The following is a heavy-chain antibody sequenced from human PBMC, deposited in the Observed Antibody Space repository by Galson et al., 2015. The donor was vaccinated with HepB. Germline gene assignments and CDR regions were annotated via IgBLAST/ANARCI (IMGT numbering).Heavy chain of an antibody. CDR2: IWFDGSNK. J-gene: IGHJ6*03. Sequence: SLRLSCAPSGFIFSDYGMHWVRQAPGKGLQWVALIWFDGSNKYYADSVKGRFTISRDNSNKTLYLQMTSLRAEDTAVYYCVRHRGQGRGAARFYYYYMDVWGKGTTVTVSS. D-gene: IGHD3-10*01. V-gene: IGHV3-33*01. CDR1: GFIFSDYG. CDR3: VRHRGQGRGAARFYYYYMDV.